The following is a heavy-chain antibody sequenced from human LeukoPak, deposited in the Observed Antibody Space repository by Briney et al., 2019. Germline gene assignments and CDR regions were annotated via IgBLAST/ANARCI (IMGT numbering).Heavy chain of an antibody. D-gene: IGHD2-2*01. V-gene: IGHV4-4*07. J-gene: IGHJ5*02. Sequence: KPSETPSLTRTVPGGSISSFYWGWVRPPARKELEWVGRIYTSGGTNYNPSLKSRVTMSVDTSKNQFSLKLSSVTAADTAVYYCARDILGYCSSTSCPTRWFDPWGQGTLVTVSS. CDR1: GGSISSFY. CDR2: IYTSGGT. CDR3: ARDILGYCSSTSCPTRWFDP.